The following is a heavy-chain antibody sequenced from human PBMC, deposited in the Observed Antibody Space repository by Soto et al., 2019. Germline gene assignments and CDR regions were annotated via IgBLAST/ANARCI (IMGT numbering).Heavy chain of an antibody. Sequence: GGSLRLSCAASRFTFSDYGMHWVRQAPGKGLEWVAGISHGATRKSYSDSVKGRFIISRDNSKKMLYLQLNSLRREDTAVYYFAKDWVGGSNRYQLEYWGRGTLVTVSS. CDR1: RFTFSDYG. V-gene: IGHV3-30*18. CDR3: AKDWVGGSNRYQLEY. J-gene: IGHJ4*02. CDR2: ISHGATRK. D-gene: IGHD4-4*01.